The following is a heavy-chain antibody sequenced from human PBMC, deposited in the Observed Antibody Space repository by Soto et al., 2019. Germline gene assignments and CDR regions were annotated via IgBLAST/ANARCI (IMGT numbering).Heavy chain of an antibody. Sequence: QVQLVQSGAEVKKPGSSVKVSCKASGGTFSSYTISWVRQAPGQGLEWMGRIIPILGIANYAQKFQGRVTITADKSTSTDYRELSSLRSEDTAVYYCARDEDIVVVPAARGRMDVWGQGTTVTVSS. D-gene: IGHD2-2*01. CDR1: GGTFSSYT. CDR2: IIPILGIA. V-gene: IGHV1-69*08. CDR3: ARDEDIVVVPAARGRMDV. J-gene: IGHJ6*02.